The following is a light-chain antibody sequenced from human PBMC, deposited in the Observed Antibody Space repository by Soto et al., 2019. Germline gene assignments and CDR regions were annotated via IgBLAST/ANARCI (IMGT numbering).Light chain of an antibody. V-gene: IGKV4-1*01. CDR2: CAS. CDR1: HRVFYSYNKKDC. Sequence: DIVMTQSPGSLAVSLAERAAINCKSSHRVFYSYNKKDCISWYQQRPGQSPKVLISCASTRESGVPERFTGGGSGTHFTLTSSNLQAEDVAVYYCQQYYSNPLTFGQGTKGDIK. CDR3: QQYYSNPLT. J-gene: IGKJ1*01.